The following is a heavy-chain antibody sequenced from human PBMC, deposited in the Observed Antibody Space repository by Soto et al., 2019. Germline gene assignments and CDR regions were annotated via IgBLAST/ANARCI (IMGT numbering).Heavy chain of an antibody. D-gene: IGHD3-3*01. Sequence: SETLSLTCTVSGGSISSSSYYWGWIRQPPGKGLELIGSIYYSGSTYYNPSLKSRVTISVDTSKNQFSLKLSSVTAADTAVYYCARRYYDFWSGYYFDYWGQGTLVTVSS. CDR1: GGSISSSSYY. CDR3: ARRYYDFWSGYYFDY. CDR2: IYYSGST. J-gene: IGHJ4*02. V-gene: IGHV4-39*01.